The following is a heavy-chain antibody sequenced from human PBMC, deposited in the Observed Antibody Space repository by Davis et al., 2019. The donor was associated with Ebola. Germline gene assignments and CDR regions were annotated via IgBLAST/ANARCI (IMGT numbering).Heavy chain of an antibody. CDR1: GLLLRSYA. V-gene: IGHV3-30*14. CDR2: ISYDGSNK. J-gene: IGHJ4*02. D-gene: IGHD2-15*01. CDR3: AREQPCGGSCYSFLDS. Sequence: PGGSLRLSCAASGLLLRSYAMHCVRQAPGKGLEWVAIISYDGSNKYYADSVKGRFTISRDNSKNTLYLQMNSLRAEDTAVYYCAREQPCGGSCYSFLDSWGQGTLVTVSS.